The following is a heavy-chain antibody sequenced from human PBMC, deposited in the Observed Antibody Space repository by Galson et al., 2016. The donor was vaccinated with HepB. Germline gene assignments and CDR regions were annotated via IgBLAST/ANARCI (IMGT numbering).Heavy chain of an antibody. Sequence: SVKVSCKASGYSLTEVSMHWVRQAPGKGLEWMGGFEPEDGKTIYAQTFQGRVTVTEDASTDTAYMELNSLRAEDTAIYYCSKEDSSSWSNWFDPWGQGTLVTVSS. CDR3: SKEDSSSWSNWFDP. CDR2: FEPEDGKT. V-gene: IGHV1-24*01. D-gene: IGHD6-13*01. CDR1: GYSLTEVS. J-gene: IGHJ5*02.